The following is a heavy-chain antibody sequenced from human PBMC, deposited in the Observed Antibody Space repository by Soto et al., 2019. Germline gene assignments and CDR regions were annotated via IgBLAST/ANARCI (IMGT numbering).Heavy chain of an antibody. CDR1: GFTLSSSG. V-gene: IGHV3-30*18. CDR2: ISYDGSNK. CDR3: AKEFHSWNYFDY. J-gene: IGHJ4*02. Sequence: GGSLRLSCAASGFTLSSSGMHWVRQAPGKGLEWVAVISYDGSNKFYADSVKGRFTISRDNFRNTLYLQMNSLRAEDTAVYYCAKEFHSWNYFDYWGQGTLVTVS. D-gene: IGHD1-20*01.